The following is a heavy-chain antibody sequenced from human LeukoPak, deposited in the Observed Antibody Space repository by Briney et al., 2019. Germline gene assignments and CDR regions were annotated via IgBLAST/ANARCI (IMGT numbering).Heavy chain of an antibody. J-gene: IGHJ3*02. D-gene: IGHD2-15*01. Sequence: ASVKVSCKASGYTFTSYGISWVRQAPGQGLEWRGWISAYNGKTNYAQKLQGRGTMNTDPSTSTAYMELRSLRSDDTAVYYCARGYCSGGSCYSGVAFDIWGQGTMVTVSS. CDR1: GYTFTSYG. V-gene: IGHV1-18*04. CDR2: ISAYNGKT. CDR3: ARGYCSGGSCYSGVAFDI.